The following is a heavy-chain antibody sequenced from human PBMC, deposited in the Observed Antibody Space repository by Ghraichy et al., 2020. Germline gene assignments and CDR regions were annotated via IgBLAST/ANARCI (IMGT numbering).Heavy chain of an antibody. J-gene: IGHJ4*02. CDR2: ISSRSTYI. CDR3: ARGGIEGDSANQPEDF. D-gene: IGHD2-2*01. CDR1: GFPFSAFS. V-gene: IGHV3-21*06. Sequence: GGSLRLSCAASGFPFSAFSMNWVRQAPGKGLEWVSSISSRSTYIHYIDSVKGRFTISRDDASTSVYLQMNSLRVDDTGVYFCARGGIEGDSANQPEDFWCQGTLVTISS.